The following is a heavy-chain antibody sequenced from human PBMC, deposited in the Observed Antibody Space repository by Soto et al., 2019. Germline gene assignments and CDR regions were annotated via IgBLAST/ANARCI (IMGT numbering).Heavy chain of an antibody. CDR2: GSGSGVST. J-gene: IGHJ6*02. V-gene: IGHV3-23*01. D-gene: IGHD1-26*01. CDR1: GCTFSSYA. CDR3: ERNPHPSGSSTRSYNYGMDL. Sequence: GGSLRLSCAACGCTFSSYAMSWVRQAPGKGLEWVSAGSGSGVSTYFADCVRGRLTISRDSSKNTLFLQMNSLRAEDTAVYYCERNPHPSGSSTRSYNYGMDLCGQ.